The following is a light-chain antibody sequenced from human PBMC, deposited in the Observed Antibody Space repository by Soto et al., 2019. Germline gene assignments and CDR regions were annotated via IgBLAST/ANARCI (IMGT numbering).Light chain of an antibody. Sequence: QSVLTQPASVSGSPGQSITISCTGTSSDVGAYNYASWYQQHPGKAPKLMIYDVSDRPSGVSNRFSGSKSGNTASLTISGLQAEDEADYHCSSYTSSSPYVFGTGTKVTVL. CDR1: SSDVGAYNY. CDR2: DVS. CDR3: SSYTSSSPYV. V-gene: IGLV2-14*03. J-gene: IGLJ1*01.